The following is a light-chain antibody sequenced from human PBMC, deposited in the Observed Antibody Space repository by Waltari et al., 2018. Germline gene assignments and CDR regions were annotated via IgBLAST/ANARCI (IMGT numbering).Light chain of an antibody. CDR3: SSYAGITNWV. Sequence: QSALPQPPSASGSPGQSVTISCTATGSDVAGYNYVSWYQQYPGKAPERIIYEVSRRPSGVPDRFSGSKSGNTASLTVSGLQAEDEADYYCSSYAGITNWVFGGGTKLTVL. V-gene: IGLV2-8*01. CDR1: GSDVAGYNY. J-gene: IGLJ3*02. CDR2: EVS.